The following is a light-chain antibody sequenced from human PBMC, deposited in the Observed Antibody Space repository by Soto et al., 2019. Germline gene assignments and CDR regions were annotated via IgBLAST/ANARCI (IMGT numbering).Light chain of an antibody. J-gene: IGKJ4*01. CDR2: AAS. CDR3: QQLNAYPLP. Sequence: DIQLTQSPSLLSASVGDRVTITCRASQGISTYLAWYQQTSGKAPKLLISAASTLQRGVPSRFSGSGSGTQFTLTISSLQPEDFATSYCQQLNAYPLPFGGGTKVDIK. V-gene: IGKV1-9*01. CDR1: QGISTY.